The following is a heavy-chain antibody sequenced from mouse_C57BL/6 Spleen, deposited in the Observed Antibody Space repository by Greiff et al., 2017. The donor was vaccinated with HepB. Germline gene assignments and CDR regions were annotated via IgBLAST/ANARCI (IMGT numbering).Heavy chain of an antibody. CDR1: GYAFSSSW. D-gene: IGHD2-1*01. CDR2: IYPGDGDT. J-gene: IGHJ2*01. CDR3: ARRRVTGFDY. V-gene: IGHV1-82*01. Sequence: QVQLQQSGPELVKPGASVKISCKASGYAFSSSWMNWVKQRPGKGLEWIGRIYPGDGDTNYNGKFKGKATLTADKSSSTAYMQLSSLTSEDSAVYFCARRRVTGFDYWGQGTTLTVSS.